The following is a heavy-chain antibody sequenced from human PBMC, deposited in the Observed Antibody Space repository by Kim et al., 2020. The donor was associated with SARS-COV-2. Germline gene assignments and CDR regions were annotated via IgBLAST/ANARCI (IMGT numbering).Heavy chain of an antibody. CDR3: ARDYDFWSGRYGMDV. J-gene: IGHJ6*02. D-gene: IGHD3-3*01. V-gene: IGHV4-59*13. CDR1: GGSISSYY. Sequence: SETLSLTCTVSGGSISSYYWSWIRQPPGKGLEWIGYIYYSGSTNYNPSLKSRVTISVDTSKNQFSLKLSSVTAADTAVYYCARDYDFWSGRYGMDVWGQGTTVTVSS. CDR2: IYYSGST.